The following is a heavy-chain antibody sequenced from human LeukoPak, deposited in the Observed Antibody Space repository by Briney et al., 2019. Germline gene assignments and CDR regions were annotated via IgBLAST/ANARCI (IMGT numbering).Heavy chain of an antibody. CDR3: ARHARGWSDLNWFDP. J-gene: IGHJ5*02. CDR1: GYTFTGNY. V-gene: IGHV1-2*04. D-gene: IGHD6-19*01. CDR2: INPNSGGT. Sequence: GASVKVSCKASGYTFTGNYMHWVRQAPGQGLEWMGWINPNSGGTNYAQKFQGWVTMTRDTSISTAYMELSRLRSDDTAVYYCARHARGWSDLNWFDPWGQGTLVTVSS.